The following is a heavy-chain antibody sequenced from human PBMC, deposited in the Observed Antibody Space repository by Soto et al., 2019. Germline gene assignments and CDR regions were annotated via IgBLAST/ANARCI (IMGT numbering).Heavy chain of an antibody. CDR1: GCSISSYY. D-gene: IGHD3-10*01. CDR2: IYYSGST. Sequence: ETLSLTCTVSGCSISSYYWSWIRQPPGKGLEWIGYIYYSGSTNYNPSLKSRVTISVDTSKNQFSLKLNSMTAADTAVYYCARHNYGSGSTYFDYWGQGTLVTVSS. J-gene: IGHJ4*02. CDR3: ARHNYGSGSTYFDY. V-gene: IGHV4-59*08.